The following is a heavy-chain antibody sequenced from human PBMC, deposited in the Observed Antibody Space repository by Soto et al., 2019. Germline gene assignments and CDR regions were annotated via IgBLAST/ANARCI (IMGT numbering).Heavy chain of an antibody. Sequence: GGSLRLSCAASGFTFSSYAMSWVRQAPGKGLEWVSAISGSGGSTYYADSVKGRFTISRDNSKNTLYLQMNSLRAEDTAVYYCAKLIAGTRDYYYYYMDVWGKGTTVTVSS. J-gene: IGHJ6*03. V-gene: IGHV3-23*01. CDR1: GFTFSSYA. D-gene: IGHD6-13*01. CDR2: ISGSGGST. CDR3: AKLIAGTRDYYYYYMDV.